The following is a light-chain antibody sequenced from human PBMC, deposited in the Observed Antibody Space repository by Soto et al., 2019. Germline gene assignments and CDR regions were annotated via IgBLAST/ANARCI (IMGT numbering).Light chain of an antibody. CDR2: AAS. CDR1: QGISSF. Sequence: DIQLTQSPSFLSATVGDRVTITCRASQGISSFLAWYQQKPGKAPKLLIYAASTLQSGVPSRFSGSGSGTGFTLTISRLEPEDFAVYYCQKYGSSLTFGGGTKVDIK. V-gene: IGKV1-9*01. J-gene: IGKJ4*01. CDR3: QKYGSSLT.